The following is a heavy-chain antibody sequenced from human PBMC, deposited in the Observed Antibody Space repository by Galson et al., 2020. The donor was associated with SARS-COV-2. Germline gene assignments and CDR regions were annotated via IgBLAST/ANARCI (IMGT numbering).Heavy chain of an antibody. CDR1: GVSVSGGAFS. J-gene: IGHJ4*02. D-gene: IGHD1-26*01. Sequence: PSETLSLTCAVSGVSVSGGAFSWSWFRQPPGKGLEWIGYIYDSTHTYYNPSLKSRVSISVDRSKNQFSLNLSSVTAADTAVYYCARGQQTELLTPFDFWGQGTLVTVSS. V-gene: IGHV4-30-2*01. CDR3: ARGQQTELLTPFDF. CDR2: IYDSTHT.